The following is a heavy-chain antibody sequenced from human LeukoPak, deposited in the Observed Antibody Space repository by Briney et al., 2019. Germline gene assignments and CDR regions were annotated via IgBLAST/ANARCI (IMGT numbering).Heavy chain of an antibody. V-gene: IGHV1-2*02. Sequence: GASVKVSCKASGGTFSSYAISWVRQAPGQGLEWMGWINPDSGGTNYAEKFQGRVTMTSDTSISTAYMELSRLRSDDTALYYCARSTTWIQLCTTYYYYMDVWGKGTTVTVSS. CDR1: GGTFSSYA. CDR2: INPDSGGT. CDR3: ARSTTWIQLCTTYYYYMDV. J-gene: IGHJ6*03. D-gene: IGHD5-18*01.